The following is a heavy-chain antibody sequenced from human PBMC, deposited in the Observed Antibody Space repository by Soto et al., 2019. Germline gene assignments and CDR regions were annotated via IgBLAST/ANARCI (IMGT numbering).Heavy chain of an antibody. CDR3: ARDRSYSLDV. CDR1: GSTFSNDW. J-gene: IGHJ6*02. V-gene: IGHV3-74*01. Sequence: EVQLVESGGGLLQPGGSLRLSCAVSGSTFSNDWMHWVRQAAGKGLVWVSHINSDGSSTNYAGFVKGRFTIARDNAKNTVYLQMNSLRAEDTAVYYCARDRSYSLDVWGQGTTVTVSS. CDR2: INSDGSST.